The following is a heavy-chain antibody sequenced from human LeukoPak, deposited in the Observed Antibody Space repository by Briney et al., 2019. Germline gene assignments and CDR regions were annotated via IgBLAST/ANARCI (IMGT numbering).Heavy chain of an antibody. CDR3: ARYSSSWYLNSYAFDI. J-gene: IGHJ3*02. D-gene: IGHD6-13*01. Sequence: ASVKVSCKASGYTFTSYGISWVRQAPGQGLEWMGRISAYNGNTNYAQKLQGRVTMTTDTSTSTAYMELRSLRSDDTAVYYCARYSSSWYLNSYAFDIWGQGTMVTVSS. CDR2: ISAYNGNT. V-gene: IGHV1-18*01. CDR1: GYTFTSYG.